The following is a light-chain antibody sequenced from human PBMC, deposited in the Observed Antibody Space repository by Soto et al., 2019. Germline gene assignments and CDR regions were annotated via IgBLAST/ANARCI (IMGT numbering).Light chain of an antibody. V-gene: IGLV2-14*01. CDR2: DVS. CDR3: SSYTSSSLPYV. J-gene: IGLJ1*01. CDR1: SSGDGGYNY. Sequence: QSVLTQPASVSGSPGQSITISCTGTSSGDGGYNYVSWYQQHPGKAPKLMIYDVSNRPSGVSNRFSGSKSGNTASLTISGLQAESEADYYCSSYTSSSLPYVFGTGTKVTVL.